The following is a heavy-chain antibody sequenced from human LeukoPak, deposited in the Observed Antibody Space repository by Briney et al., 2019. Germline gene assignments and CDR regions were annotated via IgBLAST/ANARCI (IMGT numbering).Heavy chain of an antibody. J-gene: IGHJ4*02. D-gene: IGHD6-6*01. CDR1: GFTFNSYA. CDR3: ARGVEYSSFGVYFDY. V-gene: IGHV3-30*04. Sequence: QSGGSLRLSCAASGFTFNSYAMHWVRQAPGKGLEWVALISFDGNIIYYTDSVKGRFTISRDNSKNTLYLQMNSLRAEDTAVYYCARGVEYSSFGVYFDYWGQGTLVTVSS. CDR2: ISFDGNII.